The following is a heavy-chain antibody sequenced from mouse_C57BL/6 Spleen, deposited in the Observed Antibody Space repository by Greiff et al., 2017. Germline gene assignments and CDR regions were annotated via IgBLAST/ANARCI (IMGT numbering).Heavy chain of an antibody. Sequence: QVQLQQSGAELVRPGASVTLSCKASGYTFTDYEMHWVKQTPVHGLEWIGAIDPETGGTAYNQKFKGKAILTADKSSSTAYMELRSLTSEDSAVYYCGGGTSRYFDGWGTGTTVTVSS. J-gene: IGHJ1*03. CDR2: IDPETGGT. CDR1: GYTFTDYE. V-gene: IGHV1-15*01. D-gene: IGHD3-3*01. CDR3: GGGTSRYFDG.